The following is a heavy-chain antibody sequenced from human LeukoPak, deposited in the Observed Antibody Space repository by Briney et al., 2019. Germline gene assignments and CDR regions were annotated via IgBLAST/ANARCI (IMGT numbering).Heavy chain of an antibody. CDR2: ITGSGTSI. CDR1: GFTFSDYY. V-gene: IGHV3-11*01. CDR3: TRDPGYSDT. D-gene: IGHD5-18*01. Sequence: GGSLRLSCEASGFTFSDYYINWIRQAPGRGLEWIAYITGSGTSIYYADSVKGRFTVSRDNAANSVFLQMDSLRVDDSAVYFCTRDPGYSDTWGQGTLVTVSS. J-gene: IGHJ5*02.